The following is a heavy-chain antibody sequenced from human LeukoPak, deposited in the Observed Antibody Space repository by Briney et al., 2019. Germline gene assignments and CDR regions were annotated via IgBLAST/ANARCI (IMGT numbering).Heavy chain of an antibody. J-gene: IGHJ3*02. CDR2: IRYDGSNK. CDR3: AKVTNYYDSKGAFDI. CDR1: GFTFSSYG. Sequence: GGSLRLSCAASGFTFSSYGMHWVRQAPGKGLEWVAFIRYDGSNKYYADSVKGRFTISRDNSKNTLYLQMHSLRAEDTAVYYCAKVTNYYDSKGAFDIWGQGTMVTVSS. D-gene: IGHD3-22*01. V-gene: IGHV3-30*02.